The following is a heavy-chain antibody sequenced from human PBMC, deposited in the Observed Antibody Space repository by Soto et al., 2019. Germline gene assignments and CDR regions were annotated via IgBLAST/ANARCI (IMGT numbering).Heavy chain of an antibody. Sequence: ASVKVSFKASGYTFTSYAMHWVRQAPGQRLEWMGWINAGNGNTKYSQKFQGRVTITRDTSASTAYMELSSLRSEDTAVYYCARVRGYSYGFWSDAFDIWGQGTMVTVSS. CDR1: GYTFTSYA. CDR3: ARVRGYSYGFWSDAFDI. V-gene: IGHV1-3*01. CDR2: INAGNGNT. J-gene: IGHJ3*02. D-gene: IGHD5-18*01.